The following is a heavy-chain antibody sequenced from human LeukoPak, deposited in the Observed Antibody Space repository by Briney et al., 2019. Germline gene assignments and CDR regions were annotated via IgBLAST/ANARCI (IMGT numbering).Heavy chain of an antibody. V-gene: IGHV3-53*01. CDR2: IYSGGST. D-gene: IGHD3-22*01. Sequence: TGGSLRLSCAASGFTFSSYAMSWVRQAPGKGLEWVSVIYSGGSTYYADSVKGRFTISRDNSKNTLYLQMNSLRAEDTAVYYCARYSSGDAFDIWGQGTMVTVSS. J-gene: IGHJ3*02. CDR1: GFTFSSYA. CDR3: ARYSSGDAFDI.